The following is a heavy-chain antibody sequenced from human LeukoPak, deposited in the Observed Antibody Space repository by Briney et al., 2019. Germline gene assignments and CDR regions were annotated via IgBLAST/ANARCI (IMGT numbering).Heavy chain of an antibody. D-gene: IGHD6-19*01. Sequence: SETLSLTCSISSVSTSSYYWRWIRQPPGKGLKWIRYIYYSGSTNYNPALKSRVTISVDTSQNRYSLKLSSVTAADTAVYYCASTERLVAVAGTFYFDYWGQGTLVTVSS. CDR2: IYYSGST. J-gene: IGHJ4*02. V-gene: IGHV4-59*08. CDR1: SVSTSSYY. CDR3: ASTERLVAVAGTFYFDY.